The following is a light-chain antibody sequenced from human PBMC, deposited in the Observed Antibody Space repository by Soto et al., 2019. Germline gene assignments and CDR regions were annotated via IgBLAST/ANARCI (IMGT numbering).Light chain of an antibody. CDR2: GAS. CDR3: QQNGSSPLFP. Sequence: EIVLTQSPGTLSLSPGERATLSCRASQSVSSSYLAWYQQKPGQAPRLRIYGASSSATVIPDRFSGSRSGTNFTLTITRVEPEDFAVYYCQQNGSSPLFPIGPGTKVDIK. J-gene: IGKJ3*01. CDR1: QSVSSSY. V-gene: IGKV3-20*01.